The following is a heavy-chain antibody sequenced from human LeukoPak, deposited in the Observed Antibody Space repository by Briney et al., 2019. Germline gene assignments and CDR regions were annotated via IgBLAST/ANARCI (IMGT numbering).Heavy chain of an antibody. J-gene: IGHJ3*02. CDR3: ARAYLSYAMVRTDAFDI. V-gene: IGHV3-48*03. D-gene: IGHD3-10*01. CDR1: GFTFSSYE. CDR2: ISSSGSTI. Sequence: GGSLTLSCAASGFTFSSYEMNWLRQAPGKGLEGVSYISSSGSTIYYADSVKGRFTIYRDNAKNSLYLQMNSLRAEDTAVYYCARAYLSYAMVRTDAFDIWGQGTMVTVSS.